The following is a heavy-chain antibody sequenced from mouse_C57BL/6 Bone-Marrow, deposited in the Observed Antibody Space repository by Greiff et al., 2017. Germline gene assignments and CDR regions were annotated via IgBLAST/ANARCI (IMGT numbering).Heavy chain of an antibody. Sequence: QVQLQQSGAELARPGASVKLSCKASGYTFTSYGISWVKQRTGQGLEWIGEIYPRSGNTYYNEKFKGKATLTADKSSSTAYMELRSLTSEDSAVYFWARRWGFYDHYAMDYWGQGTSVTVSA. CDR3: ARRWGFYDHYAMDY. V-gene: IGHV1-81*01. J-gene: IGHJ4*01. D-gene: IGHD2-3*01. CDR1: GYTFTSYG. CDR2: IYPRSGNT.